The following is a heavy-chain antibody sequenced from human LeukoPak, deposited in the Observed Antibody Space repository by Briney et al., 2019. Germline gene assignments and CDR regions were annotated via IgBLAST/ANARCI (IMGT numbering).Heavy chain of an antibody. CDR3: ARFLYDDPY. V-gene: IGHV4-61*02. D-gene: IGHD3-16*01. J-gene: IGHJ4*02. Sequence: SSETLSLTCTVSGDSITSGSYYWSWIRQPAGKGLEWIGRISTSGRTYYNPSLKSRVTISVDTSKNQFSLRLSSVTAADTAVYYCARFLYDDPYWGQGTLVTVSS. CDR1: GDSITSGSYY. CDR2: ISTSGRT.